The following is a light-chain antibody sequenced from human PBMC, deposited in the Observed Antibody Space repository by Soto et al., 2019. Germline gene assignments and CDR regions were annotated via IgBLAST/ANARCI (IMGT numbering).Light chain of an antibody. CDR1: SSNIGSNY. CDR3: AAWDDSLSAWV. Sequence: QSVLTQPPSASGTPGQRVTISCSGSSSNIGSNYVYWYQQLPGTAPKLLIYRNNQRPSGVPARFSGSKSGTSASLAISGLRSEDEAEYYCAAWDDSLSAWVFGGGTKVTVL. V-gene: IGLV1-47*01. CDR2: RNN. J-gene: IGLJ3*02.